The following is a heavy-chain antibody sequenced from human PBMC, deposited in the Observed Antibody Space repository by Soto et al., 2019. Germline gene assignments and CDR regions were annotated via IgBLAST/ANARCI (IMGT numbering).Heavy chain of an antibody. V-gene: IGHV3-23*01. D-gene: IGHD3-10*01. J-gene: IGHJ6*03. Sequence: SGGSLRLSCAASGFTFSSCAMSWVRQAPGKGLEWVSAISGSGGSTYYADSVKGRFTISRDNSKNTLYLQMNSLRAEDTAVYYCAKDLWGVTPQLYYYMDVWGKGTTVTVSS. CDR1: GFTFSSCA. CDR3: AKDLWGVTPQLYYYMDV. CDR2: ISGSGGST.